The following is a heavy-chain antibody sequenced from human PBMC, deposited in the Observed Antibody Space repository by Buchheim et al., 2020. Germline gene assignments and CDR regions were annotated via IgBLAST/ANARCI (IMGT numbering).Heavy chain of an antibody. CDR3: ARDRLYYYGSGMVY. D-gene: IGHD3-10*01. CDR1: GFTFSSYG. J-gene: IGHJ4*02. Sequence: QVQLVESGGGVVQPGRSLRLSCAASGFTFSSYGMHWVRQAPGKGLEWVAVIWYDGSNKYYADSVKGRFTISRDNAKNTLYLQMNSLRAEDTAVYYCARDRLYYYGSGMVYWGQGTL. CDR2: IWYDGSNK. V-gene: IGHV3-33*01.